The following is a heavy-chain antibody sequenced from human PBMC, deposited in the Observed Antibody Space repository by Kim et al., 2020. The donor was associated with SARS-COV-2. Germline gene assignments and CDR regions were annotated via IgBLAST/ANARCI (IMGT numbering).Heavy chain of an antibody. CDR2: INHSGST. CDR3: ARVRDIVVVPAAIGY. D-gene: IGHD2-2*01. J-gene: IGHJ4*02. Sequence: SETLSLTCAVYGGSFSGYYWSWIRQPPGKGLEWIGEINHSGSTNYNPSLKSRVTISVDTSKNQFSLKLSSVTAADTAVYYCARVRDIVVVPAAIGYWGQGPLVPVSS. CDR1: GGSFSGYY. V-gene: IGHV4-34*01.